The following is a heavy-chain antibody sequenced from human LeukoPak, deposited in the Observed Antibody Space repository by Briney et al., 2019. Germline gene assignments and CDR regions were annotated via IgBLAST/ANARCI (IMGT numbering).Heavy chain of an antibody. CDR2: ISYDGSNK. D-gene: IGHD6-19*01. J-gene: IGHJ3*02. CDR1: GFKFSDHY. CDR3: AKLAVAGNNAFDI. V-gene: IGHV3-30*18. Sequence: GGSLRLSCAASGFKFSDHYIDWVRQAPGKGLEWVAVISYDGSNKYYADSVKGRFTISRDNSKNTLYLQMNSLRAEDTAVYYCAKLAVAGNNAFDIWGQGTMVTVSS.